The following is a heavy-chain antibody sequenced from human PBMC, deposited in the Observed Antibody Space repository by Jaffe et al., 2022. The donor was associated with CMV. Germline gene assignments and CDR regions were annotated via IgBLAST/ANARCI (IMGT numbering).Heavy chain of an antibody. CDR3: ARGGIAVAGYYYYGMDV. V-gene: IGHV4-34*01. CDR1: GGSFSGYY. D-gene: IGHD6-19*01. CDR2: INHSGST. J-gene: IGHJ6*02. Sequence: QVQLQQWGAGLLKPSETLSLTCAVYGGSFSGYYWSWIRQPPGKGLEWIGEINHSGSTNYNPSLKSRVTISVDTSKNQFSLKLSSVTAADTAVYYCARGGIAVAGYYYYGMDVWGQGTTVTVSS.